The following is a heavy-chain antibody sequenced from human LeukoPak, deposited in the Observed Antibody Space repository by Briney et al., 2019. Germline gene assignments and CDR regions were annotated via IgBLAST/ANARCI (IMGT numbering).Heavy chain of an antibody. D-gene: IGHD3-16*01. CDR1: GFTFSSYA. Sequence: GGSLRLSCAASGFTFSSYAMSWVRQAPGKGLEWVSAISGSGGSTCYADSVKGRFTISRDNSRDTVSLQMNSLRPEDTAVYHCAISGFGEFDIWGQGTMVTVSS. V-gene: IGHV3-23*01. CDR3: AISGFGEFDI. CDR2: ISGSGGST. J-gene: IGHJ3*02.